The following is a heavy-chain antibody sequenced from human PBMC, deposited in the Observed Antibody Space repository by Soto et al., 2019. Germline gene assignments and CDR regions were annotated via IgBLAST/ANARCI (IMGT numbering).Heavy chain of an antibody. Sequence: GGSLRLSCEAFGFTFRSYAMNWVRQAPGKGLEWVSSISGGADSTYYADSVKGRFTISRDNSKNTLYLQMNSLRAEDTAVYYCAKEDSRSWAVVSWYFDLWGRGTLVTRLL. D-gene: IGHD6-13*01. J-gene: IGHJ2*01. CDR2: ISGGADST. V-gene: IGHV3-23*01. CDR1: GFTFRSYA. CDR3: AKEDSRSWAVVSWYFDL.